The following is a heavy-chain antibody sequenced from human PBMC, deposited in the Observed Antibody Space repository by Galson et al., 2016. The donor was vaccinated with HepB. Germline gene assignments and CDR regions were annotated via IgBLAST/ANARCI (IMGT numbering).Heavy chain of an antibody. Sequence: SVKVSCKASGYTFSNFQINWVRQATGQGLEWMGWMNPNSGNTVYAQKFQGRVTMTRNTSVTTAYMELSSLTSEDTAVYFCARGRGSSSRNFDYWGQGAQVTVSS. D-gene: IGHD6-13*01. CDR1: GYTFSNFQ. J-gene: IGHJ4*02. CDR2: MNPNSGNT. CDR3: ARGRGSSSRNFDY. V-gene: IGHV1-8*01.